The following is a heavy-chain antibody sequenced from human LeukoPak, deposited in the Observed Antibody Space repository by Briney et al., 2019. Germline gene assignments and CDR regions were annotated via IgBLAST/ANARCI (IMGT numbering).Heavy chain of an antibody. CDR3: ARGIYSIGFDY. J-gene: IGHJ4*02. CDR1: GDSVSSNTAT. D-gene: IGHD5-12*01. Sequence: SQTLSLTCAISGDSVSSNTATWSWIRLSPSRGLEWLGRTYYRSKWSNEYAVTVKSRTTINSDTSKTQFSLQLNSVTPEDTAVYYCARGIYSIGFDYWGQGTLVTVSS. CDR2: TYYRSKWSN. V-gene: IGHV6-1*01.